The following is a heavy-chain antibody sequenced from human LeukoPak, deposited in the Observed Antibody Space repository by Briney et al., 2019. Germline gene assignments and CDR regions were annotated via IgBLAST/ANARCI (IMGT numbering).Heavy chain of an antibody. CDR1: GFTFTSYA. CDR2: ISGSGDKT. Sequence: SGGPLRLSCAASGFTFTSYAMSWVRQAPGKGLEWVSAISGSGDKTYYADSVKGCFTVSRDNSKNTVYLQMNSLRAEDTAVYYCAKWGFLEWLLSMFDYWGQGPLVTVSS. V-gene: IGHV3-23*01. J-gene: IGHJ4*02. D-gene: IGHD3-3*01. CDR3: AKWGFLEWLLSMFDY.